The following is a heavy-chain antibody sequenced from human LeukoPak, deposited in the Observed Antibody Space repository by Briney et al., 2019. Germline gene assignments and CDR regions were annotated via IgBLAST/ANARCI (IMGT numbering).Heavy chain of an antibody. Sequence: ASVKVSCKASGYTFTSYAMHWVRQAPGQRLEWMGWINAGNGNTKYSQKFQGRVTITRDISASTAYMELSSLRSEDTAVYYCARTPMVRGVIIFPDAFDIWGQGTMVTVSS. CDR2: INAGNGNT. CDR1: GYTFTSYA. CDR3: ARTPMVRGVIIFPDAFDI. D-gene: IGHD3-10*01. V-gene: IGHV1-3*01. J-gene: IGHJ3*02.